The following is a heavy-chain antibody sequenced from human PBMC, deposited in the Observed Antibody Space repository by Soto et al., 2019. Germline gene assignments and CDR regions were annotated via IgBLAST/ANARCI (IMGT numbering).Heavy chain of an antibody. CDR2: IGSSGSTI. J-gene: IGHJ4*01. D-gene: IGHD5-18*01. Sequence: GGAWRDPCAGAAVISITSGKIGCRQSPGKGLEGVSYIGSSGSTIYYADSVKGRFTISRDSAKNSLYLQMNSLRDEDTAVYYCARDLGYGLFDYWAQRTLVTVSS. CDR1: AVISITSG. V-gene: IGHV3-48*02. CDR3: ARDLGYGLFDY.